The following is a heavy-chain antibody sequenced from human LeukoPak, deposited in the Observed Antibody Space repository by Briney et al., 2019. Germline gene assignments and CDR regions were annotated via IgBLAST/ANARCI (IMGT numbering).Heavy chain of an antibody. CDR2: IKTDGSEK. CDR3: ATYSSLNRREFQY. CDR1: GFTFSTYG. J-gene: IGHJ1*01. V-gene: IGHV3-7*01. D-gene: IGHD3-22*01. Sequence: GGSLRLSCAASGFTFSTYGMHWVRQAPGKGLQWVANIKTDGSEKYYVDSVKGRFTISRDNAKNSLYLQMNSLRAEDTAVYYCATYSSLNRREFQYWGQGTLLTVSS.